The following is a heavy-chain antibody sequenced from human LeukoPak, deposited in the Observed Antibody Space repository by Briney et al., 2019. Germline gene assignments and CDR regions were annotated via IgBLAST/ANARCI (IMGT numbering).Heavy chain of an antibody. J-gene: IGHJ4*02. Sequence: ASVKVSCKASGYALSSSGTTWVRQAPGQGLEWTGWISTYNGNTKSAQGLQGRVSLTTDTSTSTIYLELRSLRSDDTAVYYCARGMGSSTFADFDYWGQGTLVIVSS. CDR2: ISTYNGNT. CDR3: ARGMGSSTFADFDY. D-gene: IGHD1-26*01. CDR1: GYALSSSG. V-gene: IGHV1-18*01.